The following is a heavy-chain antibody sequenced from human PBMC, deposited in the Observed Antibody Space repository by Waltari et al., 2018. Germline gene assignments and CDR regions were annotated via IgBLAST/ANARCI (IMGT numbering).Heavy chain of an antibody. D-gene: IGHD6-19*01. CDR3: ARGFSSGWSFDY. CDR2: IYTSGST. V-gene: IGHV4-61*02. J-gene: IGHJ4*02. Sequence: QVQLQESGPGLVKPSQTLSLTCPVSGGSISSGSYYWSWIRQPAGKGLEWIGRIYTSGSTNYNPSLKSRVTISVDTSKNQFSLKLSSVTAADTAVYYCARGFSSGWSFDYWGQGTLVTVSS. CDR1: GGSISSGSYY.